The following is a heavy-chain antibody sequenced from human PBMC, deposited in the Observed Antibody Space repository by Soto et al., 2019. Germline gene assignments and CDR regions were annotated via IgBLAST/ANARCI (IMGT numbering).Heavy chain of an antibody. CDR3: ARRVPGSIGGYAWVANSFDP. J-gene: IGHJ5*02. Sequence: LSETLSLTCTVSGDSITSGDSFWSWIRQSPGKVLEWIAYISHSATTYYNPSLKSRLSISVDTSKNQFSLKMNSVTAADTAVYYCARRVPGSIGGYAWVANSFDPWGQGTPVTVS. CDR1: GDSITSGDSF. CDR2: ISHSATT. V-gene: IGHV4-30-4*01. D-gene: IGHD2-2*01.